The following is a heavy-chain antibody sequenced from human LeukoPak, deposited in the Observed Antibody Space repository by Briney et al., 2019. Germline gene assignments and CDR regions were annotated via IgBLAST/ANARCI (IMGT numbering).Heavy chain of an antibody. CDR3: ARLDRLVSISTYHYHPLDV. D-gene: IGHD3-9*01. V-gene: IGHV4-59*08. Sequence: SESLSLTCTVPGDSISNSYWSSVRQPPGKGLGWVGFIHYSGSTNYNPSLKSRVAISVDTSKNHFSLRVTSVTAADTAVYYCARLDRLVSISTYHYHPLDVWGQGTTVTVS. CDR2: IHYSGST. J-gene: IGHJ6*02. CDR1: GDSISNSY.